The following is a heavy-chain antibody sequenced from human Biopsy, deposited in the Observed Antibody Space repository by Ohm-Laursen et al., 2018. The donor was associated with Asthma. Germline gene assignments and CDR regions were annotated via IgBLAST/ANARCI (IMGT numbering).Heavy chain of an antibody. J-gene: IGHJ4*02. CDR3: ARKAGSCISRTCYSLDF. V-gene: IGHV1-69*13. D-gene: IGHD2-2*01. Sequence: ASVKASCKSLGGTFNTYVIGWVRQAPGEGLEWMGGINSVFGTTTYPQKCQDRVTITADDSTSTVYMELSSLRSEDTAVYYCARKAGSCISRTCYSLDFWGQGTLVTVSS. CDR2: INSVFGTT. CDR1: GGTFNTYV.